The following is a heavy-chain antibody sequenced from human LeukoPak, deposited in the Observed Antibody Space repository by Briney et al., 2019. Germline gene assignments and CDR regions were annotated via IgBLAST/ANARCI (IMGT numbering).Heavy chain of an antibody. Sequence: GGSLRLSCAASGFTFSSYAMHWVRQAPGKGLEWVAVISYDGSNKYYADSVKGRFTISRDNSKNTLYLQMNSLRAEDTAVYYCASLIGIRDRAPWGQGTLVTVSS. V-gene: IGHV3-30-3*01. CDR1: GFTFSSYA. D-gene: IGHD2-8*01. CDR2: ISYDGSNK. J-gene: IGHJ5*02. CDR3: ASLIGIRDRAP.